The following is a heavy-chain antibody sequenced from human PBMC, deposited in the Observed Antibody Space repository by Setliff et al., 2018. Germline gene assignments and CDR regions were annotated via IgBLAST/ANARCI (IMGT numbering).Heavy chain of an antibody. Sequence: VESLKLSCKGSGYSFSTCWIGWVRQMPGKGLEWMGIIYPGDSITRYSPSFQGQVTISVDKSINTAYLQWSSLRASDTAIYYCARHPYYYGSGTYLDNNNRWFDPWGQGTLVTVSS. CDR3: ARHPYYYGSGTYLDNNNRWFDP. CDR2: IYPGDSIT. CDR1: GYSFSTCW. D-gene: IGHD3-10*01. J-gene: IGHJ5*02. V-gene: IGHV5-51*01.